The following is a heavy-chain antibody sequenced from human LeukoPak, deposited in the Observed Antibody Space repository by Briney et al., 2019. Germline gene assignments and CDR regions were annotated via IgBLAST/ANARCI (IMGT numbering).Heavy chain of an antibody. CDR2: ISGSGGST. V-gene: IGHV3-23*01. D-gene: IGHD4-17*01. CDR3: AKDWDYGAHDYGMDV. CDR1: GFTFSSYA. Sequence: GGSLRPSCSASGFTFSSYAMSWVRQAPGKGLEWVSAISGSGGSTYYADSVKGRFTISRDNSKNTLYLQMNSLRAEDTAVYYCAKDWDYGAHDYGMDVWGQGTTVTVSS. J-gene: IGHJ6*02.